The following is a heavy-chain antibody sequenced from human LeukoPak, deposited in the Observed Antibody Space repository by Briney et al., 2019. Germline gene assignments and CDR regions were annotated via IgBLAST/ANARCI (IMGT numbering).Heavy chain of an antibody. J-gene: IGHJ3*02. CDR2: IRYDGSNK. V-gene: IGHV3-30*02. D-gene: IGHD5-12*01. CDR1: GFTFSSYG. Sequence: PGGSLRLSCAASGFTFSSYGMHWVRQAPGKGLEWVAFIRYDGSNKYYADSVKGRFTISRDNSKNTLYLQMNSLRAEDTAVYYCARDHYSGYAAFDIWGQGTMVTVSS. CDR3: ARDHYSGYAAFDI.